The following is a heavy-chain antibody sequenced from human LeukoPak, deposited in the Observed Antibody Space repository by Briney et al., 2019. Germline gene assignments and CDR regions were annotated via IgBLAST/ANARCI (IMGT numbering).Heavy chain of an antibody. D-gene: IGHD1-26*01. CDR1: GGSISSNN. Sequence: SETLSLTCTVSGGSISSNNWSWIGQPQGQGRRWIGYIYTSGSTNYNPSLKSRVTISVDTSKNQFSLKLSSVTAADTAVYYCARLGLYHYYYYMDVWGKGTTVTVSS. V-gene: IGHV4-4*09. J-gene: IGHJ6*03. CDR2: IYTSGST. CDR3: ARLGLYHYYYYMDV.